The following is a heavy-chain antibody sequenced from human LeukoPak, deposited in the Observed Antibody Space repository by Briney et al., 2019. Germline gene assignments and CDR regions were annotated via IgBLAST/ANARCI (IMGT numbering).Heavy chain of an antibody. V-gene: IGHV1-46*01. J-gene: IGHJ4*02. Sequence: GASVKVSCKASGYTFTSYYMHWVRQAPGQGLEWMGIINPSGGSTSYAQKFQGRVTMTRDTSTSTVYMELSSLRSEDTAVYYCARAYYDFWSGSIPIDYWGQGTLVTVSS. D-gene: IGHD3-3*01. CDR1: GYTFTSYY. CDR3: ARAYYDFWSGSIPIDY. CDR2: INPSGGST.